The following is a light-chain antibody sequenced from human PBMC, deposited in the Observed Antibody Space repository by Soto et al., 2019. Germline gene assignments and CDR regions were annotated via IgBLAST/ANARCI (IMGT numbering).Light chain of an antibody. Sequence: DVVMTQTPLSLSVAPGQPASISCKSSQSLLHITGEAFLFWYLQKPGQSQQLLIYEVSTRVSGVPDRFSGSGSGTDFTLEISRVETDDVGIYYCMQSTQPPPTFGQGTRRG. CDR1: QSLLHITGEAF. CDR3: MQSTQPPPT. V-gene: IGKV2D-29*02. J-gene: IGKJ5*01. CDR2: EVS.